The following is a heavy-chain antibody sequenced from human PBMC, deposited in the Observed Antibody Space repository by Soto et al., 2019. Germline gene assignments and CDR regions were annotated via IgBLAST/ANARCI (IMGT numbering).Heavy chain of an antibody. CDR1: GYTFTSYY. J-gene: IGHJ4*02. CDR3: ARDERVLGLHYYDSSGYYQFDY. V-gene: IGHV1-46*01. D-gene: IGHD3-22*01. CDR2: INPSGGST. Sequence: APVKVSSKASGYTFTSYYMHWVRQAPGQGLEWMGIINPSGGSTSYAQKFQGRVTMTRDTSTSTVYMELSSLRSEDTAVYYCARDERVLGLHYYDSSGYYQFDYWGQGILVTVSS.